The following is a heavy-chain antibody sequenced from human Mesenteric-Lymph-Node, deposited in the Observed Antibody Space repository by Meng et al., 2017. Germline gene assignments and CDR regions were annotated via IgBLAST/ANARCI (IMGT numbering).Heavy chain of an antibody. D-gene: IGHD3-3*01. CDR2: INGGGDST. V-gene: IGHV3-23*01. CDR1: GFTFRNYG. CDR3: ATMEWFQFPPY. Sequence: ASGGRLLRPGVSLRFYCAGSGFTFRNYGIDWVRQAPGKGLEWVSAINGGGDSTDYADSVKGRFTISRDNSKNRVYLQMNSLREEDTAVYYCATMEWFQFPPYWGQGTLVTVSS. J-gene: IGHJ4*02.